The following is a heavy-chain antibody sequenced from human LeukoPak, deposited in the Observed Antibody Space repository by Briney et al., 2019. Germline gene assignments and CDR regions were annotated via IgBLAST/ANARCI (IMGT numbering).Heavy chain of an antibody. CDR1: GFTFSSYE. V-gene: IGHV3-48*03. CDR2: ISSSGSTI. J-gene: IGHJ4*02. Sequence: PGGSLRLSCAASGFTFSSYEMNWVRQAPGKGLGWVSYISSSGSTIYYADSVKGRFTISRDNAKSSLYLQMNSLRAEDTAVFYCARETYSSGQQYDYWGQGTLVTVSS. CDR3: ARETYSSGQQYDY. D-gene: IGHD6-19*01.